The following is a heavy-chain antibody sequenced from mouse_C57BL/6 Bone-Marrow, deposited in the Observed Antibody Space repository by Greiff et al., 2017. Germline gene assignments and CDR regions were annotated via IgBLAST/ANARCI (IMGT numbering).Heavy chain of an antibody. V-gene: IGHV1-64*01. J-gene: IGHJ3*01. CDR1: GYTFNSSW. Sequence: QVQLQQPGAELVKPGASVKLSCKASGYTFNSSWLNWVKQRPGQGLEWIGMLHPNSGSTKYNEKFKSKATLTVDKYSSTAYMQLSSLTSEDSAVYYCARWSAQATWFAYWGPGTLVTFSA. CDR2: LHPNSGST. D-gene: IGHD3-2*02. CDR3: ARWSAQATWFAY.